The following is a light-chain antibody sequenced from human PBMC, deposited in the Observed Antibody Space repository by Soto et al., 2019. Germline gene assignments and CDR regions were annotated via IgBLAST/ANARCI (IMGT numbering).Light chain of an antibody. J-gene: IGKJ5*01. V-gene: IGKV3-15*01. CDR2: GAS. CDR3: QNYKRAPIT. CDR1: QSIGDT. Sequence: EIVVTQSPSTLAVSPGGRATLSCRASQSIGDTLAWYQQKPGQAPRLLIYGASKLQSGVPSRFSGGGSGTNFTLTISSLQPEDVATYYCQNYKRAPITFGQGTRLEI.